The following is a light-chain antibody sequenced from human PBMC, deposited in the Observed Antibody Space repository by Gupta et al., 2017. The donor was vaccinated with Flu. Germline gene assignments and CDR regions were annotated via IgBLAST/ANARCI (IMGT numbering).Light chain of an antibody. V-gene: IGKV3-15*01. CDR2: GAS. CDR1: QSVSSN. CDR3: QQYNNWPWT. J-gene: IGKJ1*01. Sequence: ETVMTQSPATLSVSPGERATLSCRASQSVSSNLAWYQQKPGQAPRLLIYGASTRATGIPARFSGSGSGTEFTFTISSLQSEDFAVYYCQQYNNWPWTFGQGATVEIK.